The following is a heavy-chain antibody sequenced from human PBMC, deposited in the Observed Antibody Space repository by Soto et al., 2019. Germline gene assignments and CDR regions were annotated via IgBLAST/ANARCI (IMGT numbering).Heavy chain of an antibody. D-gene: IGHD3-16*01. CDR1: GGSFSGYY. V-gene: IGHV4-34*01. CDR3: ARGRRWGQSVKGLDS. J-gene: IGHJ4*02. CDR2: INHSGTT. Sequence: SETLSLTCAVSGGSFSGYYWTWTRQAPGKGLEWIGEINHSGTTNFNPSLKSRVSVSVDTSKNQFSLKLTSVTAADTCVYYCARGRRWGQSVKGLDSWGQGTLVTVSS.